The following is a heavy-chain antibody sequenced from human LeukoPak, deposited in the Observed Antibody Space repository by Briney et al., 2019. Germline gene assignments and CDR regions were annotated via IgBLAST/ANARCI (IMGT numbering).Heavy chain of an antibody. J-gene: IGHJ4*02. CDR2: ISSNGGST. CDR3: ARYSSGFDY. D-gene: IGHD6-19*01. CDR1: GFTFSSYA. Sequence: GGSLRLSCAAPGFTFSSYAMHWVRQAPGKGVEYVSAISSNGGSTYYANSVKGRFTISRDNSKNTLYLQMGSLRAEDMAVYYCARYSSGFDYWGQGTLVTVSS. V-gene: IGHV3-64*01.